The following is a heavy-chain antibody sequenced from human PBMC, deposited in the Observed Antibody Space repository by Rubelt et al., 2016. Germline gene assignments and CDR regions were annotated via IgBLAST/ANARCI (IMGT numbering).Heavy chain of an antibody. V-gene: IGHV1-18*01. CDR3: ARDVGGNSVLYYFDY. CDR1: GYTFTSYG. CDR2: ISAYNGNT. D-gene: IGHD4-23*01. J-gene: IGHJ4*02. Sequence: QVQLVQSGAEVKKPGASVKVSCKASGYTFTSYGISWVRQAPGQGLEWMGWISAYNGNTNYAQKLQGMVTMTTDTSTGTAYMELRSRRSDDTAVYYCARDVGGNSVLYYFDYWGQGTLVTVSS.